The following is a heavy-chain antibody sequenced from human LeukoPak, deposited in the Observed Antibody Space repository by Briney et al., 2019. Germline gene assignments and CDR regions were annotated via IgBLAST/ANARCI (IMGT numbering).Heavy chain of an antibody. CDR2: ISYDGSNK. D-gene: IGHD6-13*01. CDR3: ARSDDRVRQQLACFDY. V-gene: IGHV3-30-3*01. CDR1: GFTFSSYA. Sequence: ALRLSCAASGFTFSSYAMHWVRQAPGKGLEWVAVISYDGSNKYYADSVKGRFTISRDNSKNTLYLQMNSLRAEDTAVYYCARSDDRVRQQLACFDYWGQGTLVTVSS. J-gene: IGHJ4*02.